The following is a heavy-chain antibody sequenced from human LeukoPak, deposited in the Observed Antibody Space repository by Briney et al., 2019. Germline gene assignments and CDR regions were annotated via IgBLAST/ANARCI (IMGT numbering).Heavy chain of an antibody. CDR2: ISSSGSTI. J-gene: IGHJ2*01. CDR3: AREVPWLIGRSAYFDL. CDR1: GFTFSSYE. Sequence: GGSLRLSCAASGFTFSSYEMNWVRQAPGKGLEWVSYISSSGSTIYYADSVKGRFTISRDNAKNSLYLQMNSLRAEDTAVYYCAREVPWLIGRSAYFDLWGRGTLVTVSS. V-gene: IGHV3-48*03. D-gene: IGHD2-21*01.